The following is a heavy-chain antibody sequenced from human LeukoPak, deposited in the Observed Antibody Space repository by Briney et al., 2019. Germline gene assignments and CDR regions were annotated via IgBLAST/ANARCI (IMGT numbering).Heavy chain of an antibody. CDR3: ERDEGNTMVRGVILYYFDY. J-gene: IGHJ4*02. CDR1: GYTFTGYY. CDR2: INPNSGGT. Sequence: GASVKVSCKASGYTFTGYYMHWVRQAPGQGLERMGWINPNSGGTNYAHKFQGRVTMTRDTSISTAYMELSRLRSDDTAVYYCERDEGNTMVRGVILYYFDYWGQGTLVTVSS. D-gene: IGHD3-10*01. V-gene: IGHV1-2*02.